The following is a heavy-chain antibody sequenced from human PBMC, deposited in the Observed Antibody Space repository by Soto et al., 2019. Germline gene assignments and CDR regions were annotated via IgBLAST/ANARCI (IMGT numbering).Heavy chain of an antibody. V-gene: IGHV1-2*02. CDR3: AREGEWDTAMVTEALDAFDI. Sequence: GASVKVSCKASGYTFTGYYMHWVRQAPGRGLEWMGWINPNSGGTNYAQKFQGRVTMTRDTSISTAYMELSRLRSDDTAVYYCAREGEWDTAMVTEALDAFDIWGQGTMVTVSS. CDR2: INPNSGGT. J-gene: IGHJ3*02. CDR1: GYTFTGYY. D-gene: IGHD5-18*01.